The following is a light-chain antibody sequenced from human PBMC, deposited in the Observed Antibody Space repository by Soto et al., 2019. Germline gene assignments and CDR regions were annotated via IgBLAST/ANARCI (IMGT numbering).Light chain of an antibody. CDR3: QKRSNWPLT. V-gene: IGKV3-11*01. CDR1: QSISSH. CDR2: DAS. Sequence: EIVLTQSPATLSLSPGERATLSCRASQSISSHLAWYQQKPGQAPRLLIYDASNRATGVPARFSGSGSGTDFPLTISSLEPEDFAIYYCQKRSNWPLTFGGGTKVEIK. J-gene: IGKJ4*01.